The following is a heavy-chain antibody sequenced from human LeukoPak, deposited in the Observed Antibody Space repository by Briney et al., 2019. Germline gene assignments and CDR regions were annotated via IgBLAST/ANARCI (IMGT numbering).Heavy chain of an antibody. Sequence: GGSLKLSCAASGFTISRYTMNWVRQATGKGLLWFSSISSISSYLYYAVSLNGLFTFSIYNSKNSLYLQMNSLRAEDTSVYYCARELGAFDIWGQGTMVTVSS. D-gene: IGHD7-27*01. J-gene: IGHJ3*02. CDR3: ARELGAFDI. V-gene: IGHV3-21*01. CDR1: GFTISRYT. CDR2: ISSISSYL.